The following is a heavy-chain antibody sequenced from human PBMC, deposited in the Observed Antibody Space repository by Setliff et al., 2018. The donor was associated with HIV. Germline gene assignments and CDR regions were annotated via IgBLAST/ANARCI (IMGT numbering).Heavy chain of an antibody. D-gene: IGHD4-17*01. CDR3: ADYGPLGVI. CDR1: GFTFTDAW. V-gene: IGHV3-15*01. J-gene: IGHJ4*02. CDR2: IKSKSDGETT. Sequence: GGSLRLSCEASGFTFTDAWMNWVRQAPGKGLEWVGRIKSKSDGETTDYAAPVKGRFTISRHDSRETVYLQMNSLKSEDTAVYYCADYGPLGVIWGQGTLVTVSS.